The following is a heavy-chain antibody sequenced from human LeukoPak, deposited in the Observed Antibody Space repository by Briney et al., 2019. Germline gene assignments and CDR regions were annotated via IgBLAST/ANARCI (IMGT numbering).Heavy chain of an antibody. D-gene: IGHD6-13*01. CDR3: ARDQEAMAAAGFFDY. CDR1: GFTFSSYS. Sequence: GGSLRLSCAASGFTFSSYSMNWVRQAPGKGLEWVSSISSSSSYIYYADSVKGRFTISRDNAKNSLYLQMNSLRAEDTAVYYCARDQEAMAAAGFFDYWGRGTLVTVSS. J-gene: IGHJ4*02. CDR2: ISSSSSYI. V-gene: IGHV3-21*01.